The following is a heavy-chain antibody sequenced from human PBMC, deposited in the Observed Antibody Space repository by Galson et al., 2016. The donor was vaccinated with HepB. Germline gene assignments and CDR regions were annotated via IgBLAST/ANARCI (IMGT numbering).Heavy chain of an antibody. CDR3: SRIYRYHSDINGYWSAFDM. CDR1: GGSINSNDYY. Sequence: TLSLTCTVSGGSINSNDYYWSWIRQHSGKGLEWIGYISNSGNTYYKPSPRSRDTMSVDTSKNKFSLKMNSVTAADTAMYFCSRIYRYHSDINGYWSAFDMWGQGTMVIVS. CDR2: ISNSGNT. V-gene: IGHV4-31*03. J-gene: IGHJ3*02. D-gene: IGHD3-22*01.